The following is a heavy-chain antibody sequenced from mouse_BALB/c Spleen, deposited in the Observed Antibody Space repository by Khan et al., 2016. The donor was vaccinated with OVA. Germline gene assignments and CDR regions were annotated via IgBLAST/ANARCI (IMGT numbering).Heavy chain of an antibody. CDR3: AREWVDNYAWYFDV. CDR1: GYTFSDHV. V-gene: IGHV1-81*01. CDR2: IYPGSICG. Sequence: QVQLQQSGPELVKPGASVRMSCKASGYTFSDHVISWVKQRTGQGLEWIGEIYPGSICGYSYEKFKGKATLTTDKSSNTVYMQLSGLTSEDSAVYYCAREWVDNYAWYFDVWGAGTTVTVSS. J-gene: IGHJ1*01. D-gene: IGHD1-3*01.